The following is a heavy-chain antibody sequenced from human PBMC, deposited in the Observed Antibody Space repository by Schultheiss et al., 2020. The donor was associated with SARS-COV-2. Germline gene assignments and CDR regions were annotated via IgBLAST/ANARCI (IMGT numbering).Heavy chain of an antibody. V-gene: IGHV3-33*08. CDR3: ARSDSSGYY. D-gene: IGHD3-22*01. J-gene: IGHJ4*02. CDR1: GFIFSDYN. Sequence: GGSLRLSCAASGFIFSDYNMNWVRQAPGKGLEWVAVIWYDGSNKYYADAVKGRFTISRDNSKNTLYLQMNSLRAEDTAVYYCARSDSSGYYWGQGTLVTVSS. CDR2: IWYDGSNK.